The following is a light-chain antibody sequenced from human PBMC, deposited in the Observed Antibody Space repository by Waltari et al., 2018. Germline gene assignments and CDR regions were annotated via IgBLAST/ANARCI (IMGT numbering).Light chain of an antibody. CDR2: EVS. J-gene: IGLJ1*01. CDR3: CSYAGANTYV. Sequence: QSALTQPASVSGSPGQSITVSCPGTSSDFGSYNLLPWYPHHPPKAPKLMIYEVSKRPSGVSNRFSGSKSGNTASLTISGLQPEDEADYYCCSYAGANTYVFGSGTKVTVL. V-gene: IGLV2-23*02. CDR1: SSDFGSYNL.